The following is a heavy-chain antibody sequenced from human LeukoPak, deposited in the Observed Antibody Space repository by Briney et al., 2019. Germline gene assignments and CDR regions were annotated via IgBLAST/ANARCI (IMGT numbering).Heavy chain of an antibody. V-gene: IGHV3-11*06. CDR2: ISSSSSYI. Sequence: GGSLRLSCAASGFTFSDYYMSWIRQAPGKGLEWVSYISSSSSYIYYADSVKGRFTISRDNAKNSLYLQMNSLRAEDTAVYYCARDALEYSSSSGQDWGQGTLVTVSS. CDR3: ARDALEYSSSSGQD. D-gene: IGHD6-6*01. J-gene: IGHJ4*02. CDR1: GFTFSDYY.